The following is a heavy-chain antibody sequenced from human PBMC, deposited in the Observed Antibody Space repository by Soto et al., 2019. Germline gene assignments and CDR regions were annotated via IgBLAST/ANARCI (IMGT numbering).Heavy chain of an antibody. Sequence: QVQLVESGGGVVQPGRSLRLSCAASGFTFSSYAMHWVRQAPGKGLEWVAVISYDGSNKYYADSVKGRFTISRGNPTKALDLRLNSLRAEDTAVYYCARYSSSWDGAPPPFDYWGRGTLVTVSA. CDR3: ARYSSSWDGAPPPFDY. CDR1: GFTFSSYA. CDR2: ISYDGSNK. V-gene: IGHV3-30-3*01. J-gene: IGHJ4*02. D-gene: IGHD6-13*01.